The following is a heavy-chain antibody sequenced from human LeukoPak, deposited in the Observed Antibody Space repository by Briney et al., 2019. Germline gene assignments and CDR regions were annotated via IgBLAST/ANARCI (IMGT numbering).Heavy chain of an antibody. CDR2: INEDGSGK. Sequence: GGSLRLSCVASGLTFSNQWMSWLRQAPGKGLDCVATINEDGSGKYHVDSVKGRFTISRDNAKNSVYLQMNSLRVEDTAVYYCARGGRHYWGQGILVSVSA. D-gene: IGHD2-21*01. CDR1: GLTFSNQW. V-gene: IGHV3-7*04. J-gene: IGHJ4*02. CDR3: ARGGRHY.